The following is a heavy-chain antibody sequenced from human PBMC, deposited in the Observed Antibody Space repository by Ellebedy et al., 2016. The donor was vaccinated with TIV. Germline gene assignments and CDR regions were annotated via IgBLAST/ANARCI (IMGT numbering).Heavy chain of an antibody. CDR1: GYTFSNYF. Sequence: AASVKVSCKASGYTFSNYFVHWVRQAPGQGLEWMGIINPSGGSTSYAQKLQGRVTMTRDTSTSTVYMELSSLRSEDTAVYYCARAHRMVYYDSSGYAHFDYWGQGTLVTVSS. J-gene: IGHJ4*02. V-gene: IGHV1-46*04. CDR3: ARAHRMVYYDSSGYAHFDY. D-gene: IGHD3-22*01. CDR2: INPSGGST.